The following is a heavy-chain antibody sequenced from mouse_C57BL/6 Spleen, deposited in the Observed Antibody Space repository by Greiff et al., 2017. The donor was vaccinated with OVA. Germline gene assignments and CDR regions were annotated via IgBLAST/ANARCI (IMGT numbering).Heavy chain of an antibody. CDR3: ARGGHYYGSRRGYFDV. CDR1: GYSITSGYY. CDR2: ISYDGSN. Sequence: EVKLLESGPGLVKPSQSLSLTCSVTGYSITSGYYWNWIRQFPGNKLEWMGYISYDGSNNYNPSLKNRISLTRDTSKNQFFLKLNSVTTEDTATSYCARGGHYYGSRRGYFDVWGTGTTVTVSS. V-gene: IGHV3-6*01. D-gene: IGHD1-1*01. J-gene: IGHJ1*03.